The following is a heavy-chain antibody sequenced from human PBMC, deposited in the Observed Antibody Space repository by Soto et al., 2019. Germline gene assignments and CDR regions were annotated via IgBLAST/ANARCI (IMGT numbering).Heavy chain of an antibody. V-gene: IGHV4-59*01. D-gene: IGHD6-13*01. CDR2: IYYSGST. CDR1: GGSISSYY. J-gene: IGHJ4*02. CDR3: AGMAAGTIDY. Sequence: SETLSLTCTVSGGSISSYYWSWIRQPPGKGLEWIGYIYYSGSTNYNPSLKSRVTISVDTSKNQFSLKLSSVTAADTAVYYCAGMAAGTIDYWGQGTLVTVYS.